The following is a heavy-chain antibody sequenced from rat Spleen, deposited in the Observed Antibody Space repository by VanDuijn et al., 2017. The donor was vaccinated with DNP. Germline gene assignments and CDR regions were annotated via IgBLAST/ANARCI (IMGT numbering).Heavy chain of an antibody. V-gene: IGHV5-20*01. CDR1: GFTFSDYY. J-gene: IGHJ2*01. CDR3: TKAGGYSPWYFDY. CDR2: ISYDGGST. Sequence: EVQLVESGGGLVQPGRSLKLSCAASGFTFSDYYMAWVRQAPTKGLEWVAYISYDGGSTHYRDSVKGRFTISRDNAKRTLYLQMDSLRSEETATYYCTKAGGYSPWYFDYWGQGVMVTVSS. D-gene: IGHD1-11*01.